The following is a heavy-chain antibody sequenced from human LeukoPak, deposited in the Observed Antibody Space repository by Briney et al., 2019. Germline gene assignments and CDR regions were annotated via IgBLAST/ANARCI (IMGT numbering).Heavy chain of an antibody. D-gene: IGHD3-10*01. Sequence: PGGSLRLSCAASGFTFSIYGMHWGREAPGKGLERVAFIRDDVCNKYSADSVKGRFTISRDNSKTTLYLQMNSLRAEDTAVYYCAKEKDYYGSGSYFNWFDHWGQGTLVTVSS. J-gene: IGHJ5*02. CDR3: AKEKDYYGSGSYFNWFDH. V-gene: IGHV3-30*02. CDR2: IRDDVCNK. CDR1: GFTFSIYG.